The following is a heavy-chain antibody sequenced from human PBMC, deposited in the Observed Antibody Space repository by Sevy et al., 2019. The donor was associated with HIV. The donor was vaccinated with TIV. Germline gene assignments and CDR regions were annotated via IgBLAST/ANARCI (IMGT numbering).Heavy chain of an antibody. D-gene: IGHD1-26*01. Sequence: SETLSLTCVVYDGSFSGFYWSWIRQPPGKGLEWIGEINDSGNTDYKPSLKSRVTISADTSKNQFSLNLRSVTAADTAVYYYATTGGSGKYRAFDFWGQGILVTVSS. V-gene: IGHV4-34*01. CDR3: ATTGGSGKYRAFDF. J-gene: IGHJ4*02. CDR2: INDSGNT. CDR1: DGSFSGFY.